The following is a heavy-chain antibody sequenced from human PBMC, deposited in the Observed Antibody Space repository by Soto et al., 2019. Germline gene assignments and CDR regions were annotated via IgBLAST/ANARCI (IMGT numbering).Heavy chain of an antibody. D-gene: IGHD1-26*01. J-gene: IGHJ4*02. CDR3: ATAGSFRFDY. CDR1: GFTFSSTW. V-gene: IGHV3-74*01. Sequence: EVQLVESGGGLIQPGGSLRLSCAASGFTFSSTWMHWVRQAPGKGLVWVSRMNSDGTTINYADSVKGRFTISRDNAKNTLYLQMNSLRGEDTAVYYCATAGSFRFDYWGQGTLVTVSS. CDR2: MNSDGTTI.